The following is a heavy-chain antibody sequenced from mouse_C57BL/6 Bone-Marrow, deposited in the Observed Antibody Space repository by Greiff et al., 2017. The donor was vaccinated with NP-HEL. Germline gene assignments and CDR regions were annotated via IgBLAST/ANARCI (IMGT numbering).Heavy chain of an antibody. V-gene: IGHV3-6*01. CDR2: ISYDGSN. Sequence: EVQLQESGPGLVKPSQSLSLTCSVTGYSITSGYYWNWIRQFPGNKLEWMGYISYDGSNNYNPYLKNRISITRDTSKNQFFLKLNSVTTEDTATYYCARSTMITTRVYFDYWGQGTTLTVSS. CDR1: GYSITSGYY. CDR3: ARSTMITTRVYFDY. J-gene: IGHJ2*01. D-gene: IGHD2-4*01.